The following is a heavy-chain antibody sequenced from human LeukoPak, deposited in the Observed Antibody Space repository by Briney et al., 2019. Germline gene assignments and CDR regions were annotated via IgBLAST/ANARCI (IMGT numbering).Heavy chain of an antibody. V-gene: IGHV7-4-1*02. CDR3: ARGALYYDFWSGYPNWFDP. J-gene: IGHJ5*02. Sequence: GASVKVSCKASGYTFTSYAMNWVRQAPGQGLEWMGWINTNTGNPTYAQGFTGRFVFSLDTSVSTAYLQISSLKAEDTAVYYCARGALYYDFWSGYPNWFDPWGQGTLVTVSS. CDR1: GYTFTSYA. CDR2: INTNTGNP. D-gene: IGHD3-3*01.